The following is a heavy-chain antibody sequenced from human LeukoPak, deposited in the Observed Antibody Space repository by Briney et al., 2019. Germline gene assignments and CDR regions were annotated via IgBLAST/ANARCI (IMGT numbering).Heavy chain of an antibody. CDR1: GYTFTDYN. J-gene: IGHJ4*02. Sequence: GASVKVSCKSSGYTFTDYNMHWVRQAPGQGLEWMGWINPNSGGTNYAQKFQGRVTMTRDTSISTAYMELSRLRSDDTAVYFCATKTGDRDNFYFDYWGQGTLVTVSS. CDR2: INPNSGGT. V-gene: IGHV1-2*02. CDR3: ATKTGDRDNFYFDY. D-gene: IGHD5-24*01.